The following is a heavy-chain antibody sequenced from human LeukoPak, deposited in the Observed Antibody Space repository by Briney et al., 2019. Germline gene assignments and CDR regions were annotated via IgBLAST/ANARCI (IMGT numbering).Heavy chain of an antibody. CDR3: ARGNCSSTSCFYYYYYYMDV. D-gene: IGHD2-2*01. CDR1: GGTFSSYA. Sequence: APVKVSCKASGGTFSSYAISWVRQAPGQGLKWMGGIIPIFGTANYAQKFQGRVTITADESTSTAYMELSSLRSEDTAVYYCARGNCSSTSCFYYYYYYMDVWGKGTTDTVSS. J-gene: IGHJ6*03. CDR2: IIPIFGTA. V-gene: IGHV1-69*13.